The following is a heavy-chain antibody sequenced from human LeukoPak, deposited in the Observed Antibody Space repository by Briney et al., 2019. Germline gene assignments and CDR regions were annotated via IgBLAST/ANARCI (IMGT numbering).Heavy chain of an antibody. CDR3: ARQYDILTGYYGLEEYYFDY. D-gene: IGHD3-9*01. CDR1: GFTFSDYY. V-gene: IGHV3-11*04. CDR2: ISSSGSTI. Sequence: GGSLRLSCAASGFTFSDYYMSWIRQAPGKGPEWVSYISSSGSTIYYADSVKGRFTISRDKAKNSLYLQMNSLRAEDTAVYYCARQYDILTGYYGLEEYYFDYWGQGTLVTVSS. J-gene: IGHJ4*02.